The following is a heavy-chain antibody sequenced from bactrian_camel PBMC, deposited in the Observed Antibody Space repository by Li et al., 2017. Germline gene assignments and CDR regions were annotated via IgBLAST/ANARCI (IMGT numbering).Heavy chain of an antibody. J-gene: IGHJ4*01. D-gene: IGHD2*01. CDR3: AKALGGGSYYTGEYGY. V-gene: IGHV3S31*01. Sequence: VQLVESGGGLVQPGGSLRLSCAASGFTFSSYAMSWVRQAPGKGLEWVSAMHSGGGSTYYARSVKGRFTISRDNAKNTLYLQLNSLKTEDTAMYYCAKALGGGSYYTGEYGYWGQGTQVTVS. CDR1: GFTFSSYA. CDR2: MHSGGGST.